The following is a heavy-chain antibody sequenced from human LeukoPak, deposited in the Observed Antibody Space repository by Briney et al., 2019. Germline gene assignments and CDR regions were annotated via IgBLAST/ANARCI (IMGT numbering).Heavy chain of an antibody. CDR2: TYYRSKWYN. Sequence: SQTLSLTCAISGDSVSSNSAAWNWIRQSPSRGLEWLGRTYYRSKWYNDYAVSVKSRITINPDTSKNQFSLQLNSVTPEDTAVYYCAREWEGSSGYYLIRDPPQAFDIWGQGTMVTVSS. CDR1: GDSVSSNSAA. J-gene: IGHJ3*02. CDR3: AREWEGSSGYYLIRDPPQAFDI. V-gene: IGHV6-1*01. D-gene: IGHD3-22*01.